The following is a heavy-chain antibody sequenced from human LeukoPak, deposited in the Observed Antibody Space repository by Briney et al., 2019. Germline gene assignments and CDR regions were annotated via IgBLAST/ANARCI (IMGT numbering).Heavy chain of an antibody. CDR1: GFTFSDYY. D-gene: IGHD3-10*01. CDR2: INNDGSST. Sequence: GGSLRLSCAASGFTFSDYYMSWIRQAPGKGLEWVSRINNDGSSTSYADSVQGRFTISRDNAKNTLYLQMNSLRAEDTALYYCARVARGDYYYYYMDVWGKGTTVTVSS. V-gene: IGHV3-74*01. J-gene: IGHJ6*03. CDR3: ARVARGDYYYYYMDV.